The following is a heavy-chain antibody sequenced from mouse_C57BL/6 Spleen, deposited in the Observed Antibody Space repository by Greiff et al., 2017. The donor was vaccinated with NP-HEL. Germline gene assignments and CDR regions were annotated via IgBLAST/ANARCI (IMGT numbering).Heavy chain of an antibody. Sequence: EVKVEESGGGLVQPGGSLSLSCAASGFNFTDYYMSWVRQPPGKALEWLGFIRNKANGYTTEYSASVKGRFTISRDNSQSILYLQMNALRAEDSATYYCARYGDYGGGFAYWGQGTLVTVSA. CDR2: IRNKANGYTT. CDR1: GFNFTDYY. V-gene: IGHV7-3*01. J-gene: IGHJ3*01. D-gene: IGHD1-1*01. CDR3: ARYGDYGGGFAY.